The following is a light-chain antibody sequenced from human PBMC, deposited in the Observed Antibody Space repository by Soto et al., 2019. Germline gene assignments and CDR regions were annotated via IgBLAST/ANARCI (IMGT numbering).Light chain of an antibody. CDR3: AAWDDRLNGV. CDR1: GSNVGASYD. V-gene: IGLV1-44*01. J-gene: IGLJ3*02. Sequence: QSVLTQPPSVSGAPGQTITMSCTGSGSNVGASYDVHWYQVLPGAGPRLLIYTDNQRPSGVPDRFSGSKSGTSASLAISGLQSEDEADYYCAAWDDRLNGVFGGGTKLTVL. CDR2: TDN.